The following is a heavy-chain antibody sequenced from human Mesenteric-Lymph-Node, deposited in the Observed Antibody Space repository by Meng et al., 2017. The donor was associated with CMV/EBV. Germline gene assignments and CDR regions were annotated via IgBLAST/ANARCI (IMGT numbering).Heavy chain of an antibody. D-gene: IGHD3-9*01. J-gene: IGHJ4*02. Sequence: GESLKISCAASGFTFRSYTMHWVRQAPGKGLESVGVILYERDATYYVDSVKGRFTISRDNSKNTLYLQMSSLRAEDTAVYYCARGDHPYNDILTGYSPLDFWGQGTLVTVSS. V-gene: IGHV3-30-3*01. CDR2: ILYERDAT. CDR3: ARGDHPYNDILTGYSPLDF. CDR1: GFTFRSYT.